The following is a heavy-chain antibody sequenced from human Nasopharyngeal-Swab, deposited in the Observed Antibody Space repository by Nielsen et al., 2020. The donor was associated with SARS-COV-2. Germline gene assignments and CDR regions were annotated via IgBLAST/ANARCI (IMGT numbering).Heavy chain of an antibody. D-gene: IGHD3-3*01. V-gene: IGHV4-34*01. CDR2: IHHSGST. Sequence: SETLSLTCAVYGGSFSGYYWSWIRQPPGKGLEWIGEIHHSGSTDYNPSLKGRVTISVDTSKNQFSLKLSSVTAADTAVFYCARGPVRYDFWSGYYCGFDYWGQGTLVTVSS. CDR1: GGSFSGYY. CDR3: ARGPVRYDFWSGYYCGFDY. J-gene: IGHJ4*02.